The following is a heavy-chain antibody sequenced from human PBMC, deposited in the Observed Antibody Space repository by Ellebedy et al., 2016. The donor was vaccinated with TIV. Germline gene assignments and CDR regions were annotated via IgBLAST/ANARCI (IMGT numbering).Heavy chain of an antibody. V-gene: IGHV3-7*01. J-gene: IGHJ5*02. CDR2: IYQDGSQM. CDR1: GFSFRSYW. CDR3: ARRGSYGDYAVQINSWLDP. Sequence: GGSLRLSCAASGFSFRSYWMTWVRQAPGKGLEWVANIYQDGSQMFYLASVKGRFTVSRDNAKNSLYLPMNSLRAEDTAVYFCARRGSYGDYAVQINSWLDPWGQGTLVTVSP. D-gene: IGHD4-17*01.